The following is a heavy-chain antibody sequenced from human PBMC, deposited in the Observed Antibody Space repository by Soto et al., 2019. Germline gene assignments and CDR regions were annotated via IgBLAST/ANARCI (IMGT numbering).Heavy chain of an antibody. CDR1: GGSISSYY. CDR2: IYYSGST. V-gene: IGHV4-59*01. Sequence: SETLSLTCTVSGGSISSYYWSWIRQPPGKGLEWIGYIYYSGSTNYNPSLKSRVTTSVDTSKNQFSLKLSSVTAADTAVYYCARAPGDYSDYYYMDVWGKGTTVTVSS. CDR3: ARAPGDYSDYYYMDV. J-gene: IGHJ6*03. D-gene: IGHD4-17*01.